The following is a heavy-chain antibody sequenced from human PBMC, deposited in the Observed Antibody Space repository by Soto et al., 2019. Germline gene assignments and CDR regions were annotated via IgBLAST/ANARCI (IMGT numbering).Heavy chain of an antibody. CDR3: ESQYGGYVEYYFDY. D-gene: IGHD5-12*01. Sequence: GGSLRLSCAASGFTVSSNYMSWVRQAPGKGLEWVSGIYSGGSTYYADSVKGRFTISRHNSKNTLYLKMNSLRAEDVAWFYCESQYGGYVEYYFDYWGQGTLVTVSS. CDR2: IYSGGST. J-gene: IGHJ4*02. CDR1: GFTVSSNY. V-gene: IGHV3-66*04.